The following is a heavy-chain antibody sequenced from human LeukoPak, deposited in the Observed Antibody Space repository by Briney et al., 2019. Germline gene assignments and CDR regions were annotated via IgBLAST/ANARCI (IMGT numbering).Heavy chain of an antibody. Sequence: SETLSLTCTVSGGSISSYYWSWIRQPPGKGLEWIGYIYYSGSTNYSPSLKSRVTISVDTSKHQFSLKLSSVTAADTAVYYCARHSTLRHDYVWGSYRLWAFDIWGQGTMVTVSS. D-gene: IGHD3-16*02. CDR3: ARHSTLRHDYVWGSYRLWAFDI. J-gene: IGHJ3*02. CDR1: GGSISSYY. V-gene: IGHV4-59*08. CDR2: IYYSGST.